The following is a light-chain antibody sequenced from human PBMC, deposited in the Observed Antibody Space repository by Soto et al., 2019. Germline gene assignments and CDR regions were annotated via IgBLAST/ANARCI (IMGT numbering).Light chain of an antibody. V-gene: IGLV2-14*01. CDR3: RSYTSSSCWV. CDR1: SSDVGGHNY. J-gene: IGLJ3*02. CDR2: EVS. Sequence: QSVLTQPASVSGSPGQSITISCTGTSSDVGGHNYVSWYQQNPGKAPKLMIYEVSNRPSGVSNRFSGSKSGNTASLTISGLQAEDEADYYCRSYTSSSCWVFGGGTKLTVL.